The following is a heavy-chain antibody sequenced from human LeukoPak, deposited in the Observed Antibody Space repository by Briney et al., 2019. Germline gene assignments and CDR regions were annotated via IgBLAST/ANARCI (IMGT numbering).Heavy chain of an antibody. Sequence: GASVKVSCKASGYTFSSYGISWVRPAPGQGLEWRGWICAYNGNTNYAQKLQGRLTMTTDTSTSTAYMEVRSLRSDDTAVYYCVRVTRNIAAAPWAYWGQGTLVTVSS. CDR1: GYTFSSYG. J-gene: IGHJ4*02. V-gene: IGHV1-18*01. D-gene: IGHD6-13*01. CDR2: ICAYNGNT. CDR3: VRVTRNIAAAPWAY.